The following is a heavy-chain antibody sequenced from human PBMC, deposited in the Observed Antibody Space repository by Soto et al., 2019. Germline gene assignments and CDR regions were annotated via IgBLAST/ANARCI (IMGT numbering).Heavy chain of an antibody. CDR2: ISTSGSAI. Sequence: GGSLRLSCAASGFTFSDYYMSWIRQAPGKGLEWLSFISTSGSAINYADSVKGRFTMSRDNAKNSLYLQMNSLRAEDTALYYCARRAAAGRNFDYWGQGTLVTVSS. J-gene: IGHJ4*02. CDR3: ARRAAAGRNFDY. V-gene: IGHV3-11*01. D-gene: IGHD6-13*01. CDR1: GFTFSDYY.